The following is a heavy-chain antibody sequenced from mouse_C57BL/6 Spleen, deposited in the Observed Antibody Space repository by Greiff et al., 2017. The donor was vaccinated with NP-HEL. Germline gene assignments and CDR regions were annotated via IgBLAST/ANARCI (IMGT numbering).Heavy chain of an antibody. CDR1: GYSITSGYY. V-gene: IGHV3-6*01. CDR2: ISYDGSN. D-gene: IGHD1-1*01. Sequence: EVQLQESGPGLVKPSQSLSLTCSVTGYSITSGYYWNWLRQFPGNKLEWMGYISYDGSNNYNPSLKNRISITRDTSKNQFFLKLNSVTTEDTATYYCASDLTGAWFAYWGQGTLVTVSA. J-gene: IGHJ3*01. CDR3: ASDLTGAWFAY.